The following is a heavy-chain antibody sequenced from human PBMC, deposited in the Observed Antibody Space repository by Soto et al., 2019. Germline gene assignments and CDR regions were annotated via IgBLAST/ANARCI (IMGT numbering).Heavy chain of an antibody. CDR2: ISSSTSTI. V-gene: IGHV3-48*02. Sequence: EVQLVESGGGLVQPGGSLRLFYAASRFTFSSYSMNWVRQAPGKGLEWVSYISSSTSTIYYADSVKGRFTISRDNAKNSLYLQMNSLRDEDTAVYYCARENDDFWSGYYKGEIDYWGQGTLVTVSS. J-gene: IGHJ4*02. CDR1: RFTFSSYS. D-gene: IGHD3-3*01. CDR3: ARENDDFWSGYYKGEIDY.